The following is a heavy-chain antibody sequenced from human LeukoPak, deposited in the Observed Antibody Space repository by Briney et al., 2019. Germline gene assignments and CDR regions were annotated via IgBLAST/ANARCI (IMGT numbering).Heavy chain of an antibody. J-gene: IGHJ4*02. CDR3: ARDLTLGKPDYFDH. Sequence: GGSLRLSCIASGYSFTNYDIHWVRQAPGRGLEWVAVTSLDGSNKLYTDTVRGRFIISRDNSKNTVYLQMDSLRAEDTAVYYCARDLTLGKPDYFDHWGQGTLVTVSS. D-gene: IGHD7-27*01. CDR1: GYSFTNYD. CDR2: TSLDGSNK. V-gene: IGHV3-30-3*01.